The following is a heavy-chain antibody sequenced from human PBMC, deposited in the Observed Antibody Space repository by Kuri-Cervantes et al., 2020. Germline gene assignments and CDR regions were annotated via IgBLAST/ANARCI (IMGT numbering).Heavy chain of an antibody. D-gene: IGHD6-13*01. Sequence: ASVKVSCKASGYTFTGNSMHWVRQAPGQRLEWMGWINAGNGDTKYSQKFQGRVTITRDTSASTAYMELSSLRSEDTAVYYCARGIAVVAAAGTGYYFDYWGQGTLVTVSS. J-gene: IGHJ4*02. CDR1: GYTFTGNS. CDR3: ARGIAVVAAAGTGYYFDY. V-gene: IGHV1-3*01. CDR2: INAGNGDT.